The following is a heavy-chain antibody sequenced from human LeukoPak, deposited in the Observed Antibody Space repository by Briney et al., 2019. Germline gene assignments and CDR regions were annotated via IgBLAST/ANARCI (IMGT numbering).Heavy chain of an antibody. Sequence: SETLSLTCTVSGGSISSSSYFCGWIRQPPGKGLECIGTTSYGGTTYYNPSVKSRVTISADTSKNQFSLKVNSVTAADTAVFYCARHVINADWFDPWGQGTLVTVSS. J-gene: IGHJ5*02. CDR2: TSYGGTT. CDR1: GGSISSSSYF. D-gene: IGHD3-10*01. V-gene: IGHV4-39*01. CDR3: ARHVINADWFDP.